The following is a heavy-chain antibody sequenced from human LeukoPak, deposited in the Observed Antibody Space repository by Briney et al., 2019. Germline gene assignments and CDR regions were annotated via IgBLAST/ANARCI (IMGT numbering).Heavy chain of an antibody. CDR1: GATISSYY. CDR2: IYYSGTT. D-gene: IGHD4-17*01. J-gene: IGHJ4*02. CDR3: ASLDYGDYYFDY. V-gene: IGHV4-59*08. Sequence: TSETLSLTCTVSGATISSYYWSWIRQPPGKGLEWIGYIYYSGTTNYNPSLKSRVTISADTSKNQFSLKLSSVTAADTAVYYCASLDYGDYYFDYWGQGTLVTVSS.